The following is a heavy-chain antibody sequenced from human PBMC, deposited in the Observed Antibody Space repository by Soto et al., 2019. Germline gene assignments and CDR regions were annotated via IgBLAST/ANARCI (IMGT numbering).Heavy chain of an antibody. Sequence: GASVKVSCKASGYTFTSYYMHWVRQAPGQGLEWMGIINPSGGSTSYAQKFQGRVTMTRDTSTSTVYMELSSLRSEDTAVYYCARDLRYRAAAGSAIDVEEHDYWGQGTLVTVSS. J-gene: IGHJ4*02. CDR2: INPSGGST. V-gene: IGHV1-46*01. CDR3: ARDLRYRAAAGSAIDVEEHDY. CDR1: GYTFTSYY. D-gene: IGHD6-13*01.